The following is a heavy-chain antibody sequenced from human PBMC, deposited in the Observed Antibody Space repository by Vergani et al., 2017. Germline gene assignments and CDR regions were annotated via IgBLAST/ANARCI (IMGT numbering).Heavy chain of an antibody. CDR1: GVSMQSGSFY. J-gene: IGHJ5*02. V-gene: IGHV4-61*02. CDR3: ARGETRTDWFDP. D-gene: IGHD3/OR15-3a*01. Sequence: QVQLHESGPGLVKPSETLSLICSVSGVSMQSGSFYWTWIRQTAERGLEWLGLAYPSGTTNSNPSLNGRVTIFVDKSKNLLSLRLNSVTAADTDVYYCARGETRTDWFDPWGQGTLVTVSS. CDR2: AYPSGTT.